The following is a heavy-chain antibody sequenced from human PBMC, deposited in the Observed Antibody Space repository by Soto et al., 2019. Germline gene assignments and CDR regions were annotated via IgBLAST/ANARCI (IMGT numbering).Heavy chain of an antibody. D-gene: IGHD5-12*01. J-gene: IGHJ4*02. CDR3: GRGRSGQIVVFY. CDR2: IGPESGAT. Sequence: GASVKVSCKASGYTFTGHYIHWVRQAPEQGPEWMGEIGPESGATRYAQKFQGRVTMTRDMSITTVYMELNNLSPDDKAVYYCGRGRSGQIVVFYWGQGTPVTAPQ. V-gene: IGHV1-2*02. CDR1: GYTFTGHY.